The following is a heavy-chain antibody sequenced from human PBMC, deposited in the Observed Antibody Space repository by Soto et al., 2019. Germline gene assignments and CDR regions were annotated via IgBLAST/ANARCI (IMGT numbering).Heavy chain of an antibody. CDR1: GYTFTSYA. J-gene: IGHJ4*02. Sequence: GASVKVSCKASGYTFTSYAMHWVRQAPGQRLEWMGWINAGNGNTKYSQKFQGRVTITRDTSASTAYMELSSLRSEDTAVYYCARDAYVVVVAATLYYWGQGTLVTAPQ. CDR2: INAGNGNT. CDR3: ARDAYVVVVAATLYY. D-gene: IGHD2-15*01. V-gene: IGHV1-3*01.